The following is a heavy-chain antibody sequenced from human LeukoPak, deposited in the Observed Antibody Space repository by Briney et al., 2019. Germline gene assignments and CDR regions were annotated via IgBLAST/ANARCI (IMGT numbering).Heavy chain of an antibody. CDR1: GFSFSSYE. Sequence: PGGSLRLSCAASGFSFSSYEMNWVRQAPGKGLGWVSYISSSGSAIDYVDSVKGRFTISRDNAKNSVYLQMNSLRAEDTAFYYCAAYYYDYSPKAVWGQGTLVTVSS. V-gene: IGHV3-48*03. CDR3: AAYYYDYSPKAV. J-gene: IGHJ3*01. D-gene: IGHD3-22*01. CDR2: ISSSGSAI.